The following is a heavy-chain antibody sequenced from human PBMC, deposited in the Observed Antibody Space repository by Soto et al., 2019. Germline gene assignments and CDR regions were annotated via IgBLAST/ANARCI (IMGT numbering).Heavy chain of an antibody. D-gene: IGHD5-12*01. V-gene: IGHV3-21*01. Sequence: EVRLVESGGGLVKPGGSLKLSCVASGFIFSTYGMIWVRQAPGQGLEWVSSIESSSSYIYYSDSVKGRFTISRDNAKNSLYLQMNSLRAEDTAVYHCARVDGYTYPNDYWGQGTLVTVSS. CDR2: IESSSSYI. J-gene: IGHJ4*02. CDR1: GFIFSTYG. CDR3: ARVDGYTYPNDY.